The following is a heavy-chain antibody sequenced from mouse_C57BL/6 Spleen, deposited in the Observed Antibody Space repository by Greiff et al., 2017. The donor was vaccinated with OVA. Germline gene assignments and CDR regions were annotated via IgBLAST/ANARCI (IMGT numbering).Heavy chain of an antibody. CDR3: ARHGYDVAMDY. V-gene: IGHV2-6-1*01. J-gene: IGHJ4*01. D-gene: IGHD2-2*01. Sequence: VQLQQSGPGLVAPSPSLSITCTVSGFSLPSYGVHWVRQPPGTGLEWLVVIWSDGSTTSNSALKSRLSISKDNSKSQVFLKMNSLQTDDTAMYYCARHGYDVAMDYWGQGTSVTVSS. CDR2: IWSDGST. CDR1: GFSLPSYG.